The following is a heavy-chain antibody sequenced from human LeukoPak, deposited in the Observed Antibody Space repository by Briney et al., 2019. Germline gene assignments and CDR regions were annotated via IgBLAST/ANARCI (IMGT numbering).Heavy chain of an antibody. CDR1: GFGFSYFW. CDR2: INRDGSGT. J-gene: IGHJ3*02. Sequence: GGSLRLSCAASGFGFSYFWMHWVRQAPGKGLVWVSRINRDGSGTSYADSVKGRFTISRDNAKNTLSLQMNSLRAEDTAVYYCTRELEYRGSPDDAFDIWGQGTMVTVSS. CDR3: TRELEYRGSPDDAFDI. V-gene: IGHV3-74*01. D-gene: IGHD1-26*01.